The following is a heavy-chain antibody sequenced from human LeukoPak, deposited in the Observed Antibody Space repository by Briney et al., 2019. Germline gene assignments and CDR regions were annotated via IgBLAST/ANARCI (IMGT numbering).Heavy chain of an antibody. CDR2: ISGSGGST. J-gene: IGHJ4*02. Sequence: GGSLRLSCAASGFTFSSYAMSWVRQAPGKGLEWVSAISGSGGSTYYADSVKGRFTISRDNSKNTLYLQMNSLRAEDTAVYYCAKDLGYCSSTSCYRPFVYGGQGTLVTVSS. CDR1: GFTFSSYA. CDR3: AKDLGYCSSTSCYRPFVY. V-gene: IGHV3-23*01. D-gene: IGHD2-2*01.